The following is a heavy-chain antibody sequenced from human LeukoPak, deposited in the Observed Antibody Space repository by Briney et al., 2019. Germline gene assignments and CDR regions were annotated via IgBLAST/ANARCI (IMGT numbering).Heavy chain of an antibody. CDR3: ARDWEGAHLFYYYYYGMDV. CDR1: GFTFSSYS. J-gene: IGHJ6*02. CDR2: ISSSSSYV. Sequence: GGSLRLSCAASGFTFSSYSMNWVRQAPGKGLEWVSSISSSSSYVYYADSVKGRFTISRDNAKNSLYLQMNSPRAEDTAVYYCARDWEGAHLFYYYYYGMDVWGQGTTVTVSS. D-gene: IGHD1-26*01. V-gene: IGHV3-21*01.